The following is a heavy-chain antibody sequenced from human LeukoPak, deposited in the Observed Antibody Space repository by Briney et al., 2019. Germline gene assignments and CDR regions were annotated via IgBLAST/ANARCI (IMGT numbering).Heavy chain of an antibody. V-gene: IGHV3-23*01. Sequence: GGSLRLSCAASGFTFSTHGMSWVRQAPGKGLEWVAAVSNNGGATNYADSVKGRFTISRDNSKNMVYLQMNSLRVEDTAIYYCAKASYCGGDCYYLFDYWGQGTLVTVSS. D-gene: IGHD2-21*02. CDR2: VSNNGGAT. CDR1: GFTFSTHG. CDR3: AKASYCGGDCYYLFDY. J-gene: IGHJ4*02.